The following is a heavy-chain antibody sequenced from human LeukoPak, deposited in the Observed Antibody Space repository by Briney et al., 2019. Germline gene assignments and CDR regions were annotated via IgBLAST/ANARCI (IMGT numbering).Heavy chain of an antibody. V-gene: IGHV1-69*05. CDR3: ARGGVTTTNRFDP. CDR1: GGTFSSYA. Sequence: SVKVSCKASGGTFSSYAIIWVRQAPGQGLEWMGGIIPIFGTANYAQKFQGRVTITTDESTSTAYMELSSLRSEDTAVYYCARGGVTTTNRFDPWGQGTLVTVSS. J-gene: IGHJ5*02. D-gene: IGHD4-17*01. CDR2: IIPIFGTA.